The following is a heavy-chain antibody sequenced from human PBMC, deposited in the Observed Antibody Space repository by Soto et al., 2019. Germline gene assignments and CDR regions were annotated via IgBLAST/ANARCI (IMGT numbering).Heavy chain of an antibody. D-gene: IGHD3-16*02. Sequence: ASVKVSCKASGYTFTSYGISWVRQAPGQGLEWMGWISAYNGNTNYAQKLQGRVTMTTDTSTSTAYMGLRSLGSDDTAVYYCAREVYDYIWGSYRPLVDYWGQGTLVTVSS. CDR1: GYTFTSYG. CDR2: ISAYNGNT. CDR3: AREVYDYIWGSYRPLVDY. J-gene: IGHJ4*02. V-gene: IGHV1-18*01.